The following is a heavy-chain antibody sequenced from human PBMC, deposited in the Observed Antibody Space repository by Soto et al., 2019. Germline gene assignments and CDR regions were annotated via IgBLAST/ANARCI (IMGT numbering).Heavy chain of an antibody. V-gene: IGHV1-18*01. Sequence: VKVSCKASGYTFTSYGISWVRQAPGQGLEWMGWISAYNGNTNYAQKLQGRVTMTTDTSTSTAYMELRSLRSDDTAVYYCARDGVRYDFWSGPGPIDYYGMDVWGQGTTVTVSS. CDR2: ISAYNGNT. D-gene: IGHD3-3*01. CDR3: ARDGVRYDFWSGPGPIDYYGMDV. CDR1: GYTFTSYG. J-gene: IGHJ6*02.